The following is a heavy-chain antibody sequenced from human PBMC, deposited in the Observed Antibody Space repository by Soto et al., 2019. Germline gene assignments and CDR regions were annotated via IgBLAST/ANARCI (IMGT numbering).Heavy chain of an antibody. J-gene: IGHJ4*02. V-gene: IGHV4-30-4*01. CDR1: GGSTSSDNY. CDR3: AREGGESSDGLYYFDS. Sequence: SETLSLTCTVSGGSTSSDNYWSWIRQPPGKGLEWVGHIYYSGNTDYNPSLKSRLAISIDTSKNQFSLKLSSVTAADTAVYFCAREGGESSDGLYYFDSWGQGSLVTVSS. CDR2: IYYSGNT. D-gene: IGHD3-16*01.